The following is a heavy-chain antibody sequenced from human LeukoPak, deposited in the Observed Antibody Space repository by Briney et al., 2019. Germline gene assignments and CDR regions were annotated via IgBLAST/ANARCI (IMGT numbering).Heavy chain of an antibody. J-gene: IGHJ4*02. CDR1: GFTFSSYE. Sequence: GGSLRLSCAASGFTFSSYEMNWVRQAPGKGLEWVSGITSDSRGIYYADSVKGRFTIYRDNSKMTLYLQMDSLGVEDTALYYCVQDWAWGAFGSWGQGTIVTVSS. V-gene: IGHV3-23*01. CDR2: ITSDSRGI. D-gene: IGHD7-27*01. CDR3: VQDWAWGAFGS.